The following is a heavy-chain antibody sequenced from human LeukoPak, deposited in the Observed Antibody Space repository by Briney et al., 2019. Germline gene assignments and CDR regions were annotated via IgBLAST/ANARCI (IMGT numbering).Heavy chain of an antibody. V-gene: IGHV3-48*03. CDR3: ARAPGYYYYGMDV. Sequence: GGSLRLSCAASGFTFSSYEMNWVRQAPGKGLEWVSYIGSSGSTIYYADSVKGRFTISRDNAKNSLYLQMNSLRAEDTAVYYCARAPGYYYYGMDVWGKGTTVTVSS. CDR2: IGSSGSTI. J-gene: IGHJ6*04. CDR1: GFTFSSYE.